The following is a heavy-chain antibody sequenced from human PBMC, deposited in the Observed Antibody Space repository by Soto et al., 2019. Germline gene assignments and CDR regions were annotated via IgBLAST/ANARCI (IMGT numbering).Heavy chain of an antibody. CDR2: ISGSGGST. D-gene: IGHD5-12*01. CDR1: GFTFSSYA. V-gene: IGHV3-23*01. J-gene: IGHJ4*02. Sequence: GGSLRLSCAASGFTFSSYAMSWVRQAPGKGLEWVSAISGSGGSTYYADSVKGRFTISRDNSKSTLYLQMNSLRAEDTAVYYCAKGSLKNIVATSFDYWGQGTLVTVSS. CDR3: AKGSLKNIVATSFDY.